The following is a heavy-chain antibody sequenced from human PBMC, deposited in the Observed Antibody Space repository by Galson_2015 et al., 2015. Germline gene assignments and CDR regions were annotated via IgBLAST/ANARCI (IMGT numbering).Heavy chain of an antibody. D-gene: IGHD6-19*01. CDR2: IYPGDSDT. Sequence: QSGAEVKKPGESLKISCKGSGSSFTSYWIGWVRQMPGKGLEWMGIIYPGDSDTRYSSSFQGQVTISADKSISTAYLQWSSLKASDAAMYHCASKKSTRSGSDPDDAFDIWGQGTMVTVSS. CDR1: GSSFTSYW. V-gene: IGHV5-51*01. J-gene: IGHJ3*02. CDR3: ASKKSTRSGSDPDDAFDI.